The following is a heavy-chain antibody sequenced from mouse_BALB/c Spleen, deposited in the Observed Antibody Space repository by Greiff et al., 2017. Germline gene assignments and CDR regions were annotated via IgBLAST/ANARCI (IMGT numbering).Heavy chain of an antibody. J-gene: IGHJ4*01. D-gene: IGHD2-1*01. CDR1: GFTFSSYG. V-gene: IGHV5-6-3*01. CDR2: INSNGGST. CDR3: ARDTGSYGNYGAMDY. Sequence: EVNVVESGGGLVQPGGSLKLSCAASGFTFSSYGMSWVRQTPDKRLELVATINSNGGSTYYPDSVKGRFTISRDNAKNTLYLQMSSLKSEDTAMYYCARDTGSYGNYGAMDYWGQGTSVTVSS.